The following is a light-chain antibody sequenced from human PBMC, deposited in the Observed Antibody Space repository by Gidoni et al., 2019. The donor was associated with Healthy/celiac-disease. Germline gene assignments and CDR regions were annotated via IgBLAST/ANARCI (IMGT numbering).Light chain of an antibody. V-gene: IGLV1-40*01. J-gene: IGLJ2*01. CDR3: QSYDSSLSGSLV. CDR1: SSNIGAGYD. Sequence: QSVLTQPPSVSGAPGQRVTISCTVSSSNIGAGYDVHWYQQLPGTAPKLLIYGNSNRPSGVPDRFSGSKSGTSASLAITGLQAEDEADYYCQSYDSSLSGSLVFGGGTKLTVL. CDR2: GNS.